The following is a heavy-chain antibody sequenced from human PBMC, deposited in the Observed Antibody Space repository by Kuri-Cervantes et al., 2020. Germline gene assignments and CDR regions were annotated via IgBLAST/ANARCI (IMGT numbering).Heavy chain of an antibody. CDR3: ARDFHCSSTSCYAGFRPVDY. D-gene: IGHD2-2*01. CDR2: IYSGGST. Sequence: GGSLRLSCAASGLTVSSNYMSWVRQAPGKGLEWVSVIYSGGSTYYADSVKGRFTISRHNSKNTLYLQMNSLRAEDTAVYYCARDFHCSSTSCYAGFRPVDYWGQGTLVTVSS. CDR1: GLTVSSNY. J-gene: IGHJ4*02. V-gene: IGHV3-53*04.